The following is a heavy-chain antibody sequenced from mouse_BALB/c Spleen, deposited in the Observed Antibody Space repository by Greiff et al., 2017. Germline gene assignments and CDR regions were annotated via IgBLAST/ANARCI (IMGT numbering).Heavy chain of an antibody. Sequence: EVMLVESGGGLVKPGGSLKLSCAASGFTFSSYAMSWVRQSPEKRLEWVAEISSGGSYTYYPDTVTGRFTISRDNAKNTLYLEMSSLRSEDTAMYYCARGTDWAFDYWGQGTTLTVSS. CDR2: ISSGGSYT. CDR3: ARGTDWAFDY. J-gene: IGHJ2*01. CDR1: GFTFSSYA. D-gene: IGHD4-1*01. V-gene: IGHV5-9-4*01.